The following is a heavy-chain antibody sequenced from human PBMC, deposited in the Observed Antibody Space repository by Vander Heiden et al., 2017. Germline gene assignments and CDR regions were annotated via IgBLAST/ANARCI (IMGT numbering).Heavy chain of an antibody. J-gene: IGHJ3*01. CDR2: ISSSSSYI. V-gene: IGHV3-21*01. CDR3: ARGPRYSYGRNDAFDF. Sequence: EVQLVDSGAGLVKPGGSLRLTCAASGVTFSSYSMNWVRQAPGKGLEWVSSISSSSSYIYYADSVKGRFTFSRDNAKNSLYLQMNSLRAEDTAVYYCARGPRYSYGRNDAFDFWGQGTMVTVSS. D-gene: IGHD5-18*01. CDR1: GVTFSSYS.